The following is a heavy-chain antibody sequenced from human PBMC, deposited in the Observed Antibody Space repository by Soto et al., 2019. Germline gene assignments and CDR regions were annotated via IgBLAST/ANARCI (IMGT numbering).Heavy chain of an antibody. CDR2: IYYSGST. J-gene: IGHJ1*01. CDR1: GGSISSYY. CDR3: ARVERVRGVMMDQYFQH. D-gene: IGHD3-10*01. Sequence: SETLSLTCTVSGGSISSYYWSWIRQPPGKGLEWIGYIYYSGSTNYIPSLKSRVTISVDTSKNQFSLKLSSVTAADTAVYYCARVERVRGVMMDQYFQHWGQGTLVTVSS. V-gene: IGHV4-59*01.